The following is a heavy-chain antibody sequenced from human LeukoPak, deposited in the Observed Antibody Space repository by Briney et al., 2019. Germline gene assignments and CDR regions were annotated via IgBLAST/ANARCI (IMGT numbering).Heavy chain of an antibody. D-gene: IGHD5-24*01. CDR3: AKGRDAYNYWYFDL. CDR1: GFTFSTYG. CDR2: ISGSGGSS. J-gene: IGHJ2*01. Sequence: GGSLRLSCAASGFTFSTYGMSWVRQAPGEGLEWVSAISGSGGSSYNADSVKGRFTISRDNSKNTLYLQMNSPRAEDTAVYYCAKGRDAYNYWYFDLWGRGTLVTVSS. V-gene: IGHV3-23*01.